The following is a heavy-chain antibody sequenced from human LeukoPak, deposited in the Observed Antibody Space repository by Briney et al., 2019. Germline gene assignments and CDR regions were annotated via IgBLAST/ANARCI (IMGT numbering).Heavy chain of an antibody. J-gene: IGHJ4*02. CDR2: ISGSGGST. V-gene: IGHV3-23*01. CDR3: ASYYYGAGSYFDYFDY. D-gene: IGHD3-10*01. CDR1: GFPFSSYP. Sequence: GGSLRLSCAASGFPFSSYPMSWVPQAPGKALEWVSAISGSGGSTYYADSVKGRFTICRDNSKYTLYLQMNSLRAEDTAVYYCASYYYGAGSYFDYFDYWGQGTLVTVSS.